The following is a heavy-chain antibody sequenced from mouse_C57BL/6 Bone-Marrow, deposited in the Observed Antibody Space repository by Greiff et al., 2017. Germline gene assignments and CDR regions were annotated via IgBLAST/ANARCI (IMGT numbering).Heavy chain of an antibody. CDR2: IDPSDSYT. J-gene: IGHJ1*03. CDR3: AREGLLRYFDV. CDR1: GYTFTSYW. D-gene: IGHD2-3*01. Sequence: VQLQQPGAELVMPGASVQLSCKASGYTFTSYWMHWVQQRPGQGLEWIGEIDPSDSYTNYNQKFKGKSTLTVAKSSSTAYMQLSSLTSEDSAVYYCAREGLLRYFDVWGTGTTVTVSS. V-gene: IGHV1-69*01.